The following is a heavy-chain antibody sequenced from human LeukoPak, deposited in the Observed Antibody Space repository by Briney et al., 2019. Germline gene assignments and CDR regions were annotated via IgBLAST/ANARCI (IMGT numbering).Heavy chain of an antibody. CDR3: ARAPSEWLRVDNWFDP. CDR1: GYTFTGYY. CDR2: INPNSGGT. V-gene: IGHV1-2*02. D-gene: IGHD5-12*01. J-gene: IGHJ5*02. Sequence: ASVKVSCKASGYTFTGYYMHWVRQAPGQGLEWMGWINPNSGGTNYAQKFQGRVTMTRDTSISTAYMELSSLRSEDTAVYYCARAPSEWLRVDNWFDPWGQGTLVTVSS.